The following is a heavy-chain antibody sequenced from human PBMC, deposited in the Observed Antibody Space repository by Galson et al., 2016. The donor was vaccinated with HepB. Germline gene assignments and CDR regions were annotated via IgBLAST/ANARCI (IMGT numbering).Heavy chain of an antibody. D-gene: IGHD3-16*01. V-gene: IGHV3-30*04. CDR3: ARAWGSFYHNGMDV. J-gene: IGHJ6*02. CDR2: ISYDGNSI. Sequence: SLRLSCAGSGFTFSSHAMHWVRQAPGKGLEWVAVISYDGNSIYYGDSVKGRFTISRDNSKNTLYVQMDSLGADDTAVYYCARAWGSFYHNGMDVWGQGTTVTVSS. CDR1: GFTFSSHA.